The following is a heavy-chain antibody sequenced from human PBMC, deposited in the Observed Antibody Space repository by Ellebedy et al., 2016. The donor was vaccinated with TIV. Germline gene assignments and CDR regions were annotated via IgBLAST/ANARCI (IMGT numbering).Heavy chain of an antibody. J-gene: IGHJ4*02. CDR2: IYHSGST. Sequence: SETLSLTXAVSGGSISSSNWWSWVRQPPGKGLEWIGEIYHSGSTNYNPSLKSRVTISVDTSKNQFSLKLSSVTAADTAVYYCARDSPNRPSDYWGQGTLVTVSS. V-gene: IGHV4-4*02. CDR1: GGSISSSNW. CDR3: ARDSPNRPSDY.